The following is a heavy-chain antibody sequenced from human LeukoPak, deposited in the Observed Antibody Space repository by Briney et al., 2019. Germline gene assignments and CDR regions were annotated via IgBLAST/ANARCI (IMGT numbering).Heavy chain of an antibody. CDR3: ASGNYYDSSGYYSRSFFDY. CDR1: GFTFSSYW. V-gene: IGHV3-74*01. CDR2: INSDGSST. Sequence: GGSLRLSCAASGFTFSSYWMHWVRHAPGKGLVRVSRINSDGSSTSYADSVKGRFTISRDNAKNTLYLQMNSLRAEDTAVYYCASGNYYDSSGYYSRSFFDYWGQGTLVTVSS. J-gene: IGHJ4*02. D-gene: IGHD3-22*01.